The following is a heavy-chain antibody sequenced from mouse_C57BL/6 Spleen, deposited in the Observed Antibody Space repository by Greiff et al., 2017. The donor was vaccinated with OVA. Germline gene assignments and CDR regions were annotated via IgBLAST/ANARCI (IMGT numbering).Heavy chain of an antibody. CDR1: GFTFSSYG. J-gene: IGHJ4*01. V-gene: IGHV5-6*01. Sequence: DVHLVESGGDLVKPGGSLKLSCAASGFTFSSYGMSWVRQTPDKRLEWVATISSGGSYTYYPDSVKGRFTISRDNAKNTLYLQMSSLKSEDTAMYYCARHADYEEAIDYWGQGTSVTVSS. CDR3: ARHADYEEAIDY. CDR2: ISSGGSYT. D-gene: IGHD2-4*01.